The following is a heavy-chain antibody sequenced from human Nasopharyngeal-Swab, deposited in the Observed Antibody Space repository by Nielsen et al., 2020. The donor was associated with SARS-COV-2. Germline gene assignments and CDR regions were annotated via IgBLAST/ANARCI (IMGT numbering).Heavy chain of an antibody. CDR3: TTYYGDSHSYFYYHAMDV. D-gene: IGHD4-17*01. CDR2: IKSKTDGEAT. V-gene: IGHV3-15*01. J-gene: IGHJ6*02. CDR1: GLTFRNAW. Sequence: GGSLRLSCAASGLTFRNAWMNWVRQVPGRGLEWVGRIKSKTDGEATDYAAPVKGRFSISRDDSKNTIYVQMNSLKTEDTAVYYCTTYYGDSHSYFYYHAMDVWGQGTTVTVSS.